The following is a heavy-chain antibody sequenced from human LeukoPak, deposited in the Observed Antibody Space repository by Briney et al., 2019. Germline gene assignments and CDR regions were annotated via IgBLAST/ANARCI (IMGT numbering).Heavy chain of an antibody. CDR3: ARTRGYYFDY. J-gene: IGHJ4*02. Sequence: ASVRVSCKASGYSFTNYYMHWVRQAPGQGLEWMGMINPSGGSTTYAQKLQGRVTMTRDMSTSTVYMELSSLTSEDTAVYYCARTRGYYFDYWGQGTLVTVSS. CDR1: GYSFTNYY. V-gene: IGHV1-46*01. CDR2: INPSGGST.